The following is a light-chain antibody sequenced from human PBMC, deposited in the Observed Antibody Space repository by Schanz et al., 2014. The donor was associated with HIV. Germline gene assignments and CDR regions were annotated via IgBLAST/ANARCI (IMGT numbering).Light chain of an antibody. V-gene: IGKV1-39*01. CDR3: QQYGYFST. Sequence: DIQMTQSPSPLSASVGDRVTITCRASRSINNYLNWYQQKQGKAPQLLIFDASSLQSGVPSRFSGSGSGTDFTLTISSLQPEDFATYYCQQYGYFSTFGQGTKVEIK. CDR2: DAS. J-gene: IGKJ1*01. CDR1: RSINNY.